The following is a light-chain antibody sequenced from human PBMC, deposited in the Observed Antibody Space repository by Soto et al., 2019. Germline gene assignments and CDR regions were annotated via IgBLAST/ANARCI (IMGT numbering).Light chain of an antibody. CDR2: DSD. J-gene: IGLJ1*01. CDR1: SSNIAANS. V-gene: IGLV1-51*01. CDR3: GAWENSLTVYV. Sequence: HSVLTQPPSVSAAPGQEVTISCSGSSSNIAANSVSWYQHLPGTAPKLLIYDSDRRPSGIPARFSGSKSGTSATPGITGLQTGDEADYYCGAWENSLTVYVFGSGTKVTVL.